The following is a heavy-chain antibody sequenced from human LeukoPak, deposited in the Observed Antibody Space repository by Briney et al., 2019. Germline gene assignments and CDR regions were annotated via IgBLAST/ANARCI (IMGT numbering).Heavy chain of an antibody. J-gene: IGHJ6*03. V-gene: IGHV4-31*03. CDR2: IYYSGST. D-gene: IGHD3-3*01. CDR3: ARDGSPTIFGDYYYYMDV. Sequence: PSETLSLTCTASGGSINSGGYYWSWIRQPPGKGLEWIGYIYYSGSTYYNPSLKSRVTISIDTSKNQFSLKLSSATAADTAVYYCARDGSPTIFGDYYYYMDVWGEGTTVTVSS. CDR1: GGSINSGGYY.